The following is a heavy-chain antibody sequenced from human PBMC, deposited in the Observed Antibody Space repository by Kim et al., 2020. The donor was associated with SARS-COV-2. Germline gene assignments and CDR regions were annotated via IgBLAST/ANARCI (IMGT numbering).Heavy chain of an antibody. Sequence: ADSVKGRFTISRDNSKNPLYLQMNSLRAEDTAVYYCAREGVLLWFGEWDYWGQGTLVTVSS. D-gene: IGHD3-10*01. J-gene: IGHJ4*02. V-gene: IGHV3-30*07. CDR3: AREGVLLWFGEWDY.